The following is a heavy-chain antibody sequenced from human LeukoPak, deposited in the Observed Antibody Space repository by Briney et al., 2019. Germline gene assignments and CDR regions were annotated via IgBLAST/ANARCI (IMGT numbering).Heavy chain of an antibody. CDR2: INPNSGGT. Sequence: ASVKVSCKASGYTFTGYYMHWVRQAPGQGLEWMGWINPNSGGTNYAQKFQGRVTMTRDTSISTAYMELSRLRSDDTAVYYCARENCSSTSCYLLNDYRGQGTLVTVSS. CDR3: ARENCSSTSCYLLNDY. J-gene: IGHJ4*02. V-gene: IGHV1-2*02. CDR1: GYTFTGYY. D-gene: IGHD2-2*01.